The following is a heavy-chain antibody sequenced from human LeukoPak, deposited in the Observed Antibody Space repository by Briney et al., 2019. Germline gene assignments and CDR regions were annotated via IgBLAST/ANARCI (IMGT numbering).Heavy chain of an antibody. CDR3: ARESYGDYAPYYYYGMDV. J-gene: IGHJ6*02. D-gene: IGHD4-17*01. V-gene: IGHV4-59*01. Sequence: SETLSLTCTVSGGSISGYYWSWIRQPPGKGLEWIGYIYYSGSTNYNPSLKSRVTISVDTSKNQFSLKLSSVTAADTAVYYCARESYGDYAPYYYYGMDVWGQGTTVTVSS. CDR2: IYYSGST. CDR1: GGSISGYY.